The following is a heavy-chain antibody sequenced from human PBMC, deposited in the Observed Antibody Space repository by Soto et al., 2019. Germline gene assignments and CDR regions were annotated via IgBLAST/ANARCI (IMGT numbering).Heavy chain of an antibody. CDR2: ISSNSAYI. V-gene: IGHV3-21*01. D-gene: IGHD6-13*01. J-gene: IGHJ5*02. Sequence: GVLRLSCAASGFTFLSFTMNWVLESRVKGLEWVSTISSNSAYIYYTDALRGRFTISRDNAKNSLHLQMNSLRAEDTAVYYCTRDASRDSSARGWFDPWGPGTLVTVSS. CDR3: TRDASRDSSARGWFDP. CDR1: GFTFLSFT.